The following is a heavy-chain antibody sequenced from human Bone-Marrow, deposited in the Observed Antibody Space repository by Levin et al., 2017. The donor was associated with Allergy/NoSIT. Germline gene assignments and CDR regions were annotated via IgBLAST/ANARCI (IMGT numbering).Heavy chain of an antibody. Sequence: PGGSLRLSCAASGFTFDDYTMHWVRQAPGKGLEWVSLISWDGGSTFYADSVKGRFTISRDNSRNSLFLQMNSLRSEDTALFYCAKGGSSSSAFDYLDSWGQGTLVTVSS. CDR3: AKGGSSSSAFDYLDS. V-gene: IGHV3-43*01. J-gene: IGHJ4*02. CDR2: ISWDGGST. CDR1: GFTFDDYT. D-gene: IGHD6-6*01.